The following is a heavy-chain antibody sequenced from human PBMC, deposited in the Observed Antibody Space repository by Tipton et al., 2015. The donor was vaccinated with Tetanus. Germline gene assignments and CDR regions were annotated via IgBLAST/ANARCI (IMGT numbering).Heavy chain of an antibody. CDR2: IYPGDSDT. J-gene: IGHJ4*02. CDR3: AGAHCTDGVCNFDF. Sequence: MQLVQSGGEVKKPGESLKISCKGSGYIFNNYWIGWVRQKPGKGLEWMGIIYPGDSDTRYSPSFQGQVTISVDKSITTAYLQWSSLKASDTSMFYCAGAHCTDGVCNFDFWGQGALVTVAS. D-gene: IGHD2-8*01. V-gene: IGHV5-51*01. CDR1: GYIFNNYW.